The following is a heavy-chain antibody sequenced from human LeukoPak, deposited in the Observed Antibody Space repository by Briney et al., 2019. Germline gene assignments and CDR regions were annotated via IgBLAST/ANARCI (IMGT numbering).Heavy chain of an antibody. Sequence: SVKVSCKASGGTFSSYAIRWVRQAPGQGLEWMGGIIPIFGTANYAQKFQGRVTITADKSTSTAYMELSSLRSEDTAVYYCARVVSGWTDAFDIWGQGTMVTVSS. D-gene: IGHD6-19*01. V-gene: IGHV1-69*06. CDR3: ARVVSGWTDAFDI. CDR1: GGTFSSYA. CDR2: IIPIFGTA. J-gene: IGHJ3*02.